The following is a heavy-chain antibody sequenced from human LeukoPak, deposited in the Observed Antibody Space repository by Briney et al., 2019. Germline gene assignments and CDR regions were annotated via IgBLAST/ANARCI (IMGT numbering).Heavy chain of an antibody. CDR3: ATRNVYSSSPPSGFDP. Sequence: GGSLRLSCAASGFTFSDYYMSWIRQAPGKGLEWVSAISGSGGSTYYADSVKGRFTISRDNSKNTLYLKMNSLRAEDTAVYYCATRNVYSSSPPSGFDPWGQGTLVTVSS. D-gene: IGHD6-6*01. CDR1: GFTFSDYY. CDR2: ISGSGGST. V-gene: IGHV3-23*01. J-gene: IGHJ5*02.